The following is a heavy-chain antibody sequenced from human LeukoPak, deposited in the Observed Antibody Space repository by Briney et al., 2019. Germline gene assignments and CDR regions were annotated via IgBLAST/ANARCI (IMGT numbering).Heavy chain of an antibody. V-gene: IGHV3-23*01. CDR1: AFAFSSYA. Sequence: PGGSLRLSCAASAFAFSSYAMSWVRQAPGKGLEWVSSISAGGGSTFYGDSVKGRFTISRDNSKNTLYLQMNSLRAEDTAVYYCAKDRGLWFGELFREEGYFDYWGQGTLVTVSS. CDR3: AKDRGLWFGELFREEGYFDY. J-gene: IGHJ4*02. D-gene: IGHD3-10*01. CDR2: ISAGGGST.